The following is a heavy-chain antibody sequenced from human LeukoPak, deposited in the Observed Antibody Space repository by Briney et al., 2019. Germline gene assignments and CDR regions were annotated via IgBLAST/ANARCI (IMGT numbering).Heavy chain of an antibody. V-gene: IGHV4-38-2*02. J-gene: IGHJ4*02. CDR2: IYHSGST. Sequence: PSETLSLTCTVSGYSISSGYYWGWIRQPPGKGLEWIGSIYHSGSTYYNPSLKSRVTISVDTSKNQFSLKLSSVTAADTAVYYCAREPKKQWLDIDYWGQGTLVTVSS. CDR1: GYSISSGYY. CDR3: AREPKKQWLDIDY. D-gene: IGHD6-19*01.